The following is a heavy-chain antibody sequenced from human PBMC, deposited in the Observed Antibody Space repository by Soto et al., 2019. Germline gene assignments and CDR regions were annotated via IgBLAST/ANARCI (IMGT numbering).Heavy chain of an antibody. CDR1: GFTFSSYG. CDR3: AIKRGYSGYDWGYYFDY. J-gene: IGHJ4*02. V-gene: IGHV3-30*03. Sequence: GGSLRLSCAASGFTFSSYGMHWVRQAPGKGLEWVAVISYDGSNKYYADSVKGRFTISRDNSKNTLYLQMNSLRAEDTAVYYCAIKRGYSGYDWGYYFDYWGQGTLVTVSS. CDR2: ISYDGSNK. D-gene: IGHD5-12*01.